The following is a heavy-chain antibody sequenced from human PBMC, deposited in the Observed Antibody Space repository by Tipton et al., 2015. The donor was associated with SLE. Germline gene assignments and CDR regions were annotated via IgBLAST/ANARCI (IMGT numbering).Heavy chain of an antibody. Sequence: SLRLSCAASRFSFSNSDMTWVRQAPGKGLEWVSSITADGYNTYYADSVKDRFTISRDNSKNTLYLQMNSPRAEDTAVYSCAKGGISSTGLQYWGRGSLVTVSS. CDR2: ITADGYNT. V-gene: IGHV3-23*01. J-gene: IGHJ4*02. CDR1: RFSFSNSD. CDR3: AKGGISSTGLQY. D-gene: IGHD6-13*01.